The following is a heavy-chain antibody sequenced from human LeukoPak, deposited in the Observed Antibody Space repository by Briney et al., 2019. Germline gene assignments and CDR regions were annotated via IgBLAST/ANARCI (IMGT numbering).Heavy chain of an antibody. Sequence: GGSLRLSCAASGXSLRSYAMHWVRQAPGKGLEYVSAISGNGGSTFYVNSVEGRFTISRDNSKNTLYLQMGSLRPEDMAVYYCARAPYSGSYSDYWGQGTLVTVSS. CDR2: ISGNGGST. CDR1: GXSLRSYA. J-gene: IGHJ4*02. CDR3: ARAPYSGSYSDY. V-gene: IGHV3-64*01. D-gene: IGHD1-26*01.